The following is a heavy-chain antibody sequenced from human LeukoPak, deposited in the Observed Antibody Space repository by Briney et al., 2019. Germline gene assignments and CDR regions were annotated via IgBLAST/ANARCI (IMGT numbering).Heavy chain of an antibody. J-gene: IGHJ5*02. D-gene: IGHD2-21*01. CDR1: GGSISSYY. CDR3: AVAGLAYCGGDCSNWFDP. Sequence: PSETLSLTCTVSGGSISSYYWSWIRQPPGKGLEWIGYIYYSGSTNYNPSLKSRVTISVDTSKNQFSLKLSSVTAADTAVYYCAVAGLAYCGGDCSNWFDPWGQGTLVTVSS. V-gene: IGHV4-59*01. CDR2: IYYSGST.